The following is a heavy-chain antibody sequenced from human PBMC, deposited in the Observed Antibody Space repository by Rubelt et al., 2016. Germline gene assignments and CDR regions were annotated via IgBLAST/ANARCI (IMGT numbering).Heavy chain of an antibody. CDR1: GFTFSSYA. V-gene: IGHV3-7*01. D-gene: IGHD1/OR15-1a*01. CDR3: AGWGDNNNP. CDR2: IDPAGVPK. Sequence: VQLVESGGGVVQPGRSLRLSCAASGFTFSSYAMHWVRQAPGKGLEWVANIDPAGVPKSYVDSMKGRFTISRDTAPNSLHLEWGSLSAEDTAVYFCAGWGDNNNPWGQGALVTVSS. J-gene: IGHJ5*02.